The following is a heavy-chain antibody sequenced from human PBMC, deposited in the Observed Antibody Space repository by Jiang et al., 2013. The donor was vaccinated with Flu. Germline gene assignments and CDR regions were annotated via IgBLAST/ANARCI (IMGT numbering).Heavy chain of an antibody. V-gene: IGHV1-46*03. Sequence: SGAEVKKPGASVKVSCKSSGYTFTSYYMHWVRQAPGQGLEWMGMINPSGGSTSNAQRFQGRITMTRDTSTSAVYMELSSLRSDDTAVYYCARQIKDSSSYYFFDYWGQGTLVTVSS. D-gene: IGHD3-22*01. CDR1: GYTFTSYY. J-gene: IGHJ4*02. CDR3: ARQIKDSSSYYFFDY. CDR2: INPSGGST.